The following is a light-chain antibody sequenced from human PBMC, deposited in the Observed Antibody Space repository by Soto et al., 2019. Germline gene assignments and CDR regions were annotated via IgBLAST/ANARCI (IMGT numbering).Light chain of an antibody. J-gene: IGKJ4*01. CDR3: QQYDNLLT. CDR1: QDISNY. CDR2: DAS. V-gene: IGKV1-33*01. Sequence: DLQMTQSPSSLSASVGDRVTITCQASQDISNYLNWYQQKPGKAPKLLIYDASNLETGVPXXFXXXXXXXXFTFTISSLQPEDIATYYCQQYDNLLTFGGGTKVEIK.